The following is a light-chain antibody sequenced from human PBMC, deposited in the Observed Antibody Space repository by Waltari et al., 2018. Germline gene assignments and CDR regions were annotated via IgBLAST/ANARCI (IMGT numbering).Light chain of an antibody. V-gene: IGKV3-20*01. CDR3: QHYVRLPAT. CDR2: GAS. Sequence: EVVLTQSPGTLSLSPGDRATLSCRASQSVSRALAWYQQKPGQAPRLLIYGASIRATGIPDRFSGSGYGTDFSLNISRLEPADSAMYYCQHYVRLPATFGQGTKVEIK. J-gene: IGKJ1*01. CDR1: QSVSRA.